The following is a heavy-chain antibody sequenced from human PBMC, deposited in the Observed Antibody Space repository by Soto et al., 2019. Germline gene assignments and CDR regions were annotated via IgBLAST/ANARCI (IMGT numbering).Heavy chain of an antibody. V-gene: IGHV4-34*01. CDR3: AGSSGVLLWFGELAPLDY. Sequence: QVHLQQWGAGLLKPSETLSLTCAVYGGSVSGYYWSWIRQPPGKGLEWIGEINHSGSTNYNPSLKCRVTIPVDTSTNQFSLRLRSVNDAETAVYYCAGSSGVLLWFGELAPLDYWGQGTLVTVYS. J-gene: IGHJ4*02. CDR2: INHSGST. D-gene: IGHD3-10*01. CDR1: GGSVSGYY.